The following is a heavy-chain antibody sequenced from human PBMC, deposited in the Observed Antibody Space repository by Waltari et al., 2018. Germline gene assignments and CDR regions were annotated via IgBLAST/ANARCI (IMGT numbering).Heavy chain of an antibody. V-gene: IGHV1-46*01. Sequence: QVQLVQSGAEVKKPGASVKVSCKSSGYTFTSHWMHWVRQAPGQGPEWMGVINPNGGDTMYAQQKFPGRRTMTRDTSTSTDYMELSSLRSEDTAIYYCARDNSYTRERSGWWFDPWGPGTLVTVSS. J-gene: IGHJ5*02. CDR1: GYTFTSHW. D-gene: IGHD6-19*01. CDR2: INPNGGDT. CDR3: ARDNSYTRERSGWWFDP.